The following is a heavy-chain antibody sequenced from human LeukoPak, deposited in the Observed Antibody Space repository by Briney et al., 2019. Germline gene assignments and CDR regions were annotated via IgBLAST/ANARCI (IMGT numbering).Heavy chain of an antibody. D-gene: IGHD1-26*01. Sequence: GGSLRLSCAASGFTFSSYGMHWVRQAPGKGLEWVAFIRYDGSNKYYADSVKGRFTISRDNSKNTLYLQMNSLRAEDTAVYYCAKDRVELNESPFDYWGQGTLVTVSS. CDR1: GFTFSSYG. CDR2: IRYDGSNK. CDR3: AKDRVELNESPFDY. V-gene: IGHV3-30*02. J-gene: IGHJ4*02.